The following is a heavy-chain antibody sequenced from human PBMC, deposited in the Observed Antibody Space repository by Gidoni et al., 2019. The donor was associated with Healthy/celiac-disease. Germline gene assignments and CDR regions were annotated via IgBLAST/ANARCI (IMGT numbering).Heavy chain of an antibody. CDR2: ISSSGSTI. CDR3: ARDQGGSGSYYNGAVDY. CDR1: GFTFSSYE. D-gene: IGHD3-10*01. J-gene: IGHJ4*02. V-gene: IGHV3-48*03. Sequence: EVQLVESGGGFVQPGGSLRLSSAASGFTFSSYEMNWVRQAPGKVLEWVSYISSSGSTIYYADSVKARFTISRDNAKNSLYLQMNSLRAEDTAVYYCARDQGGSGSYYNGAVDYWGQGTLVTVSS.